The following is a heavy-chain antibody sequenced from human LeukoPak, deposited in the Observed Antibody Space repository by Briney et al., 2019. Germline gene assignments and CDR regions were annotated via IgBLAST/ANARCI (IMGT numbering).Heavy chain of an antibody. Sequence: GGSLRLSCAAPGFTFSSYAMSWVRQAPGKGLEWVSAISGSGGSTYYADSVKGRFTISRDNSKNTLYLQMNSLRAEDTAVYYCAKDTWAYYDSSGYYSVPDYWGQGTLVTVSS. CDR1: GFTFSSYA. CDR3: AKDTWAYYDSSGYYSVPDY. V-gene: IGHV3-23*01. J-gene: IGHJ4*02. CDR2: ISGSGGST. D-gene: IGHD3-22*01.